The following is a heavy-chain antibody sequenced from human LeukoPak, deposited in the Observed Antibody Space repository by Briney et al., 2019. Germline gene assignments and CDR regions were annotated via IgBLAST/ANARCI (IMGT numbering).Heavy chain of an antibody. J-gene: IGHJ5*02. CDR1: GYTFTGYY. Sequence: GASVKVSCKASGYTFTGYYMHWVRQAPGQGLEWMGWMNPNTGNTGYAQRFQGRVAMTRDTSISTAYMELTSLTSEDTAVYYCARTYYYDNIAENWFDPWGQGTLVTVSS. V-gene: IGHV1-8*02. D-gene: IGHD3-22*01. CDR3: ARTYYYDNIAENWFDP. CDR2: MNPNTGNT.